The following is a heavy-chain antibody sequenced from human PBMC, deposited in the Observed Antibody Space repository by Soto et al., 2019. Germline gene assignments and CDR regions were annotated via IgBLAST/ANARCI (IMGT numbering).Heavy chain of an antibody. D-gene: IGHD3-10*01. CDR1: GYTFTNYD. CDR3: ARGYYYGSGRPTPGGMDV. Sequence: QVHLVQSGAEVKKPGASVKVSCKASGYTFTNYDINWVRQAPGQGLEWMGWISTYTGNTNYAQKLQGRVTMTTDTSTARAXMELRSLRSAETAVYYCARGYYYGSGRPTPGGMDVWGQGTTVTASS. J-gene: IGHJ6*02. CDR2: ISTYTGNT. V-gene: IGHV1-18*01.